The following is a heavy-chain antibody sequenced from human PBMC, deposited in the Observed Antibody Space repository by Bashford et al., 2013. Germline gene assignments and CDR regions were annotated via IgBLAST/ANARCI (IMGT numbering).Heavy chain of an antibody. V-gene: IGHV3-72*01. CDR3: VRDGMVGGDLDY. J-gene: IGHJ4*02. Sequence: VRQAPGKGLQWVGRIKNKAYSYTTEYAASVKGRFTISRDDSKNSLYLQMSSLKTEDTAVYYCVRDGMVGGDLDYVGPGNPGPPSPQ. D-gene: IGHD2-15*01. CDR2: IKNKAYSYTT.